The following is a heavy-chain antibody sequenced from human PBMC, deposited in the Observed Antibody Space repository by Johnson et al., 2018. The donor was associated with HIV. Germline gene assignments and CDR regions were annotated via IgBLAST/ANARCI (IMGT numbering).Heavy chain of an antibody. V-gene: IGHV3-30*14. D-gene: IGHD6-6*01. J-gene: IGHJ3*02. CDR2: ISYDGSNK. Sequence: QVQLVESGGGLIQPGGSLRLSCAASGFTFSSYAMHWVRQAPGKGLEWVAVISYDGSNKYYADSVKGRFTISSDNSKNTLYLQMNSLRAEDTAVYYCARAEGPHSTSRAFDIWGQGTMVTVSS. CDR1: GFTFSSYA. CDR3: ARAEGPHSTSRAFDI.